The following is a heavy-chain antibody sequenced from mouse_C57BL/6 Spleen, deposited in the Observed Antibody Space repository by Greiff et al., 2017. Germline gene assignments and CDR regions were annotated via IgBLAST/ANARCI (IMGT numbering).Heavy chain of an antibody. V-gene: IGHV6-6*01. CDR3: TSGFTAQATNAMDY. D-gene: IGHD3-2*02. J-gene: IGHJ4*01. Sequence: EVKLMESGGGLVQPGGSMKLSCAASGFTFSDAWMDWVRQSPEKGLEWVAEIRNKANNHATYYAESVKGRFTISRDDSKSSVYLQMNSLRAEDTGIYYCTSGFTAQATNAMDYWGQGTSVTVSS. CDR1: GFTFSDAW. CDR2: IRNKANNHAT.